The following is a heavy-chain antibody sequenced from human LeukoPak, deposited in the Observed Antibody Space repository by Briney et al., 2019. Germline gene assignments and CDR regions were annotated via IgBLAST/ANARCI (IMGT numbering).Heavy chain of an antibody. CDR1: GVTVSSNY. CDR2: VYSGGST. Sequence: GGSLRLSCAASGVTVSSNYMSWVRQAPGKGLEWVSVVYSGGSTYYADSVKGRFTISRDNSKNTLYLQMNSLRAEDTAVYYCARETYYYDSSGYYPSYFDYWGQGTLVTVSS. J-gene: IGHJ4*02. CDR3: ARETYYYDSSGYYPSYFDY. D-gene: IGHD3-22*01. V-gene: IGHV3-53*01.